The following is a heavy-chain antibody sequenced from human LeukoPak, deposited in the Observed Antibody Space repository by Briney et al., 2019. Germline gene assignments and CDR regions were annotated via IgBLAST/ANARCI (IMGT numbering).Heavy chain of an antibody. CDR1: GCTFSSYA. D-gene: IGHD6-13*01. J-gene: IGHJ3*02. Sequence: PGGSLRLSCADSGCTFSSYAMSWVRQAPGRGLEWVSAISGSGGSTYYADSVKGRFTISRDNSKNTLYLQMNSLRAEDTAVYYRAKRRWPHGAFDIWGQGTTVTVSS. CDR2: ISGSGGST. CDR3: AKRRWPHGAFDI. V-gene: IGHV3-23*01.